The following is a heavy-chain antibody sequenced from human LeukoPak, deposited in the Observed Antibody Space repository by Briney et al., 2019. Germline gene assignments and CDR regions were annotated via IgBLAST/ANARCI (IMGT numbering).Heavy chain of an antibody. CDR3: ARDQPSGGKYYFDY. Sequence: SETLSLTCTVSGGSISSYYWTWIRQPPGKGLEWIGYIYYTGSTNYNPSLKSRVTISLDTSKNQFSLKLSSVTAADTAMYYCARDQPSGGKYYFDYWGQGTLVTVSS. J-gene: IGHJ4*02. V-gene: IGHV4-59*01. CDR1: GGSISSYY. D-gene: IGHD1-26*01. CDR2: IYYTGST.